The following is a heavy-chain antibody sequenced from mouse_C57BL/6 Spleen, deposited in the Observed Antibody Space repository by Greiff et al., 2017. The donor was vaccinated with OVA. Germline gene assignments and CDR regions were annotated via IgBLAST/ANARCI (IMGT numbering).Heavy chain of an antibody. CDR1: GFNIKDDY. J-gene: IGHJ3*01. CDR3: TTRRQAY. V-gene: IGHV14-4*01. Sequence: EVQLQESGAELVRPGASVKLSCTASGFNIKDDYMHWVKQRPEQGLEWIGWIDPENGDTEYASKFQGKATITADTSSNTAYLQLSSLTSEDTAVYYCTTRRQAYWGQGTLVTVSA. CDR2: IDPENGDT.